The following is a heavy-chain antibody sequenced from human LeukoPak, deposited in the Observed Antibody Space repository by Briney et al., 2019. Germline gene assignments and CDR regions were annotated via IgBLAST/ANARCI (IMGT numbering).Heavy chain of an antibody. J-gene: IGHJ5*02. CDR1: GDSISSGTYY. CDR3: ARGGNYWPQWWFDP. V-gene: IGHV4-39*07. Sequence: PSEILSLTCTVSGDSISSGTYYWGWIRQPPGKGLEWIGTIYYSGSTSYNPSLKSRVTMSLDASKNQFSLELNSVTPADTAVYYCARGGNYWPQWWFDPWGRGTLVSVSS. D-gene: IGHD1-26*01. CDR2: IYYSGST.